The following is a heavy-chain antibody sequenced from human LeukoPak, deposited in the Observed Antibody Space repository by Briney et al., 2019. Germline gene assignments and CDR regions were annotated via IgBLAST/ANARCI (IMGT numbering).Heavy chain of an antibody. V-gene: IGHV1-18*01. D-gene: IGHD3-3*01. CDR3: ARDVTIFGVVTHAFDI. CDR2: ISADKGNT. Sequence: AAVTVSYKGSGYTFTIYGMSWVRQDPGEGIERMGGISADKGNTNYAQKLQGRVTMTTYTSTSTAYMELRSLRSDDTAVYYCARDVTIFGVVTHAFDIWGQGTMVTVSS. CDR1: GYTFTIYG. J-gene: IGHJ3*02.